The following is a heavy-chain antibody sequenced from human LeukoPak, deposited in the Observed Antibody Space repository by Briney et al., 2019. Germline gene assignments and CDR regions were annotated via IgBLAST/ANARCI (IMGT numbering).Heavy chain of an antibody. CDR1: GFTFSSYS. J-gene: IGHJ4*02. D-gene: IGHD3-10*01. CDR3: ARDLTRQVRGVISY. CDR2: ISSSSSYI. Sequence: GRSLRLSCAASGFTFSSYSMNWVRQAPGKGLEWVSSISSSSSYIYYADSVKGRFTISRDNAKNSLYLQMNSLRAEDTAVYYCARDLTRQVRGVISYWGQGTLVTVSS. V-gene: IGHV3-21*01.